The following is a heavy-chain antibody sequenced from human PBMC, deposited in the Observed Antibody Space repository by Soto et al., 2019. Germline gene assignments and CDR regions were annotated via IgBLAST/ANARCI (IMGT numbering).Heavy chain of an antibody. V-gene: IGHV3-23*01. CDR2: ISGNATST. CDR1: GFTFSSFA. J-gene: IGHJ6*02. CDR3: AKKAGIISRYGLDV. Sequence: GGSLRLSCAASGFTFSSFAMNWVRQAPGRGLEWVAVISGNATSTYYADSVKGRFTISRDNSKNTMYLQMNSLRAEDTAVYYCAKKAGIISRYGLDVWGQGTTVTVSS.